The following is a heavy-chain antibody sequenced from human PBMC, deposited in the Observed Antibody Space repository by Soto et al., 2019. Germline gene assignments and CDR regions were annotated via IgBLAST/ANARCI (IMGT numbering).Heavy chain of an antibody. CDR2: IRSKGHNYAT. CDR3: TRDLFSYDYSGILWFDP. Sequence: GGSLRLSCAASGFAFSVSAMYWVRQASGKGPESVGIIRSKGHNYATEYAASVKGRFTISRDDSKNTAYLQMNSLQTEDTAVYYCTRDLFSYDYSGILWFDPWGQGTLVTVSS. D-gene: IGHD3-16*01. CDR1: GFAFSVSA. V-gene: IGHV3-73*01. J-gene: IGHJ5*02.